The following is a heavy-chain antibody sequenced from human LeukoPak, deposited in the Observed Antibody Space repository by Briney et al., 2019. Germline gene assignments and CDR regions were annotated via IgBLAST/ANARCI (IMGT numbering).Heavy chain of an antibody. CDR3: AKDSSSWNNWFDS. D-gene: IGHD6-13*01. Sequence: GGSLRLSCAASGFTFSSYGMHWVRQAPGKGLEWVAVIWYDGSNKYYADSVKGRFTIPRDNSKNTLYLQMNSLRAEDTAVYYCAKDSSSWNNWFDSWGQGTLVTVSS. CDR2: IWYDGSNK. V-gene: IGHV3-33*06. J-gene: IGHJ5*01. CDR1: GFTFSSYG.